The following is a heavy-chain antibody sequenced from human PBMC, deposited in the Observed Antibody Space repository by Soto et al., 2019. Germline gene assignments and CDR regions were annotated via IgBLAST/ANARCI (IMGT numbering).Heavy chain of an antibody. V-gene: IGHV4-59*01. CDR2: IYYSGST. D-gene: IGHD6-13*01. CDR1: GGSISSYY. CDR3: ASGIAAAGTPYGMDV. Sequence: SETLSLTCTLSGGSISSYYWSWIRQPPGKGLEWIGYIYYSGSTNYNPSLKSRVTISVDTSKNQFSLKLSSVTAADTAVYDCASGIAAAGTPYGMDVWGQGTTVTVSS. J-gene: IGHJ6*02.